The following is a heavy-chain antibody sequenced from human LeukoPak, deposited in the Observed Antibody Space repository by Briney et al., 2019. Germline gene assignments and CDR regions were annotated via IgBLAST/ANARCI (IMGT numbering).Heavy chain of an antibody. CDR3: ARELTGYWQQY. J-gene: IGHJ4*02. D-gene: IGHD3-9*01. Sequence: GGSLRLSCAASGFTFSNFAMQWVRQAQGKGLESLAIISYDGSNQYYADSVKGRFTISRDSSQNTLYLQMNSLRAEDTAVYYCARELTGYWQQYWGQGTLVTVSS. V-gene: IGHV3-30*04. CDR1: GFTFSNFA. CDR2: ISYDGSNQ.